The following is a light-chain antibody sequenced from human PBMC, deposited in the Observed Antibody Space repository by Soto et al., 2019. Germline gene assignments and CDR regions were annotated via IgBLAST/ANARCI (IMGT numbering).Light chain of an antibody. Sequence: QLVLTQSPSASASLGASVKLTCTLSSGYSTYAIAWHQQQPEKGPRYLMNLKRDGSHTKGDGIPDRFSGSSSGAERYLTISSLQSEDEGDYYCQTWGTGIRVFGGGTKLTVL. CDR2: LKRDGSH. V-gene: IGLV4-69*01. CDR1: SGYSTYA. CDR3: QTWGTGIRV. J-gene: IGLJ3*02.